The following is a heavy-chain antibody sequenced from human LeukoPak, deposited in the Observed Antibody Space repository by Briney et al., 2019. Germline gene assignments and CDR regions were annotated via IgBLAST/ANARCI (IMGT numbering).Heavy chain of an antibody. CDR3: ASPVLRFLGGHAFDI. J-gene: IGHJ3*02. Sequence: PSETLSLTCTVSGGSISSYYWSWIRQPPGKGLEWIGYIYYSGSTNYNPSLKSRVTISVDTSKNQFSLKLSSVTAADTAVYYCASPVLRFLGGHAFDIWGQGTMVTVSS. CDR1: GGSISSYY. D-gene: IGHD3-3*01. CDR2: IYYSGST. V-gene: IGHV4-59*01.